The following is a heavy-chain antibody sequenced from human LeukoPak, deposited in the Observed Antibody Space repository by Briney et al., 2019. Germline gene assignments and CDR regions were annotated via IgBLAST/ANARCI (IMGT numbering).Heavy chain of an antibody. CDR1: GFTFSSYG. CDR2: ISGSAYNS. Sequence: GGSLRLSCAASGFTFSSYGLSWVRQAPGKGLEWVSTISGSAYNSYYADSVKGRFTISRDNSANTLYLQMDNLRAEDAALYYCAKHSGSYFIYYIDSWGQGTLVTVSS. V-gene: IGHV3-23*01. J-gene: IGHJ4*02. D-gene: IGHD1-26*01. CDR3: AKHSGSYFIYYIDS.